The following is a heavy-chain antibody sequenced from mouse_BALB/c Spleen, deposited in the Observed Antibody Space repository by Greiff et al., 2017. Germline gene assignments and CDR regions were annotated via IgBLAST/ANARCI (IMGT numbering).Heavy chain of an antibody. V-gene: IGHV1S81*02. CDR2: INPSNGGT. J-gene: IGHJ2*01. Sequence: SGAELVKPGASVKLSCKASGYTFTSYYMYWVKQRPGQGLEWIGEINPSNGGTNFNEKFKSKATLTVDKSSSTAYMQLSSLTSEDSAVYYCTRGITTATNYFDYWGQGTTLTVSS. CDR1: GYTFTSYY. D-gene: IGHD1-2*01. CDR3: TRGITTATNYFDY.